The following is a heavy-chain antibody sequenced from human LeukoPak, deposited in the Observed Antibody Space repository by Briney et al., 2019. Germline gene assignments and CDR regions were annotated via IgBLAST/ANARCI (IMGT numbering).Heavy chain of an antibody. J-gene: IGHJ4*02. CDR1: GFTFDDYA. CDR2: ISWNSGSI. D-gene: IGHD3-22*01. Sequence: PGGSLRLSCAASGFTFDDYAMHWVRQAPGKGLEWVSGISWNSGSIGYADSVKGRFTISRDNAKNSLYLQMNSLRAEDMALYYCARNFRGGDSSGPYYWGQGTLVTVSS. V-gene: IGHV3-9*03. CDR3: ARNFRGGDSSGPYY.